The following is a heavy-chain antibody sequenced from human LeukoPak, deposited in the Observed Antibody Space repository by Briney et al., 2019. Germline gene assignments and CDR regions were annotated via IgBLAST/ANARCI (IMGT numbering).Heavy chain of an antibody. D-gene: IGHD2-21*02. CDR2: IHYTGRT. CDR1: GGSISSDTSH. V-gene: IGHV4-39*07. CDR3: ARDPVVPATSMQFDWYFDL. J-gene: IGHJ2*01. Sequence: SETLSLTCTVSGGSISSDTSHWGWIRQPPGKGLEWIGSIHYTGRTYYNPSLKSRVTISVHTSKNQFSLKLSSVTAADTAVYYCARDPVVPATSMQFDWYFDLWGRGTLVTVSS.